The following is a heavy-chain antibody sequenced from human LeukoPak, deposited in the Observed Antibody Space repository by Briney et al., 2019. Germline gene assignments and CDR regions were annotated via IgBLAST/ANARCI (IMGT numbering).Heavy chain of an antibody. J-gene: IGHJ6*02. D-gene: IGHD3-10*01. CDR1: GFTFSSYA. CDR3: ARGELLWFGELFVAPRYYYGMDV. Sequence: RGSLRLSCAASGFTFSSYAMHWVRQAPGKGLEWVAVISYDGSNKYYADSVKGRFTISRDNSKNTLYLQMNSLRAEDTAVYYCARGELLWFGELFVAPRYYYGMDVWGQGTTVTVSS. CDR2: ISYDGSNK. V-gene: IGHV3-30-3*01.